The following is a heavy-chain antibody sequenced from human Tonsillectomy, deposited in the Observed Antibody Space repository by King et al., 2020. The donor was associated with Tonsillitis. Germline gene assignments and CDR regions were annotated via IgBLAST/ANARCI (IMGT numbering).Heavy chain of an antibody. D-gene: IGHD2-8*02. CDR1: GFIFSNYG. J-gene: IGHJ3*02. CDR2: IIPYGDKR. Sequence: VQLVESGGGLVQPGGSLRVSCAASGFIFSNYGMSLVRQVPGPGLEWVSPIIPYGDKRNYAESVKGRFTISRDNSKSTLYLQMNSLRVEETALYYCAILEVEGTGSYYRDAFEIWGHGTLVTVSS. V-gene: IGHV3-23*04. CDR3: AILEVEGTGSYYRDAFEI.